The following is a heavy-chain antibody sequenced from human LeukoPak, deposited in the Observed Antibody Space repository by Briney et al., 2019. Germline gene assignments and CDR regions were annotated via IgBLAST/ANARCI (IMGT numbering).Heavy chain of an antibody. V-gene: IGHV1-69*13. CDR2: IIPIFGTA. Sequence: ASVKVSCKASGGTFSSYAISWVRQAPGQGLEWMGGIIPIFGTANYAQKFQGRVTITADESTSTAYMELSSLRSEDTDVYYCATSDDFWSGYQPPLYYYYMDVWGKGTTVTVSS. CDR3: ATSDDFWSGYQPPLYYYYMDV. J-gene: IGHJ6*03. D-gene: IGHD3-3*01. CDR1: GGTFSSYA.